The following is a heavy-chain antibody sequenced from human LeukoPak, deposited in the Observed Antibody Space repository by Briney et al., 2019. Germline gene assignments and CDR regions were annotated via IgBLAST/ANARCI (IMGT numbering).Heavy chain of an antibody. CDR3: ARGSPIYFDTSAYYFDY. D-gene: IGHD3-22*01. V-gene: IGHV3-33*01. Sequence: PGGSLRLSCAASGFTFSSYGMHWVRQAPGKGLEWEAVIWYDGSNKYYADSVKGRFTISRDNSKNTLYLQMNSLRAEDTAVYYCARGSPIYFDTSAYYFDYWGQGTLVTVSS. CDR1: GFTFSSYG. J-gene: IGHJ4*02. CDR2: IWYDGSNK.